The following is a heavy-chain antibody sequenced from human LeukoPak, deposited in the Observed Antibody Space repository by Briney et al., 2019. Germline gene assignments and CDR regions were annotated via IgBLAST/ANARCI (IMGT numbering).Heavy chain of an antibody. J-gene: IGHJ4*02. CDR1: GGSISSYY. V-gene: IGHV4-59*01. Sequence: SETLSLTCTVSGGSISSYYWSWIRQPPGKGLEWIGYIHYSGSTNYKPSLKSRITISVDTSKNQFSLKLSSVTAADTAVYYCASGSSGWYLYLDYWGQGTLVTVSS. CDR2: IHYSGST. CDR3: ASGSSGWYLYLDY. D-gene: IGHD6-19*01.